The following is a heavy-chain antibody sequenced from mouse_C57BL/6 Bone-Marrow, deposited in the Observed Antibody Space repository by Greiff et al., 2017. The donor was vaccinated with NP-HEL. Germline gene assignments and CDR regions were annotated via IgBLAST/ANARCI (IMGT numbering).Heavy chain of an antibody. CDR2: IDPETGDT. D-gene: IGHD1-1*01. CDR1: GFNIKDDD. J-gene: IGHJ4*01. V-gene: IGHV14-4*01. CDR3: TITTVVVLYAMDY. Sequence: VQLKQSGAELVRPGASVKLSCTASGFNIKDDDMHWVKQRPEQGLEWIGCIDPETGDTEYASKFQGKANITADTSANTAYLQLSSLTSEDTAVYYCTITTVVVLYAMDYWGQGTSVTVSS.